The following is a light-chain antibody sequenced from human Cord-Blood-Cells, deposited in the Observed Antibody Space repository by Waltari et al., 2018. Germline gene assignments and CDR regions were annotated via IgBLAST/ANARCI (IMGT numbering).Light chain of an antibody. Sequence: QSALTQPASVSGSPGQSITISCTGTSSDVGSYNLVSWYQQHPGKAPKLMIYEGSKRPSGFSNRFSGSKSGNTASLTISGLRAEDEADYYCCSYAGSSTVVFGGGTKLTVL. J-gene: IGLJ2*01. CDR2: EGS. CDR1: SSDVGSYNL. V-gene: IGLV2-23*01. CDR3: CSYAGSSTVV.